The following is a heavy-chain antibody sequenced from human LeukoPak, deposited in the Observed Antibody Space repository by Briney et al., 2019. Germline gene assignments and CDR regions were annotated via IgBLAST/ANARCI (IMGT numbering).Heavy chain of an antibody. J-gene: IGHJ4*02. CDR3: ARALTYYYDSSGAPFGY. V-gene: IGHV1-69*13. CDR2: IIPIFGTA. CDR1: GGTFISYA. Sequence: EASVKVSCKASGGTFISYAISWVRQAPGQGLEWMGGIIPIFGTANYAQKFQGRVTITADESTSTAYMELSSLRSEDTAVYYCARALTYYYDSSGAPFGYWGQGTLVTVSS. D-gene: IGHD3-22*01.